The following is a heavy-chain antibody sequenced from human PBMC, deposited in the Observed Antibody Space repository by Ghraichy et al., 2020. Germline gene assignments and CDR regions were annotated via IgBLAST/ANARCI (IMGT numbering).Heavy chain of an antibody. Sequence: SETLSLTCTVSGGSISSYYWSWIRQPPGKGLEWIGYIYYSGSTNYNPSLKSRVTISVDTSKNQFSLKLSSVTAADTAVYYCATTVTTRTHDSDAFDIWGQGTMVTVSS. V-gene: IGHV4-59*08. CDR2: IYYSGST. CDR1: GGSISSYY. CDR3: ATTVTTRTHDSDAFDI. D-gene: IGHD4-17*01. J-gene: IGHJ3*02.